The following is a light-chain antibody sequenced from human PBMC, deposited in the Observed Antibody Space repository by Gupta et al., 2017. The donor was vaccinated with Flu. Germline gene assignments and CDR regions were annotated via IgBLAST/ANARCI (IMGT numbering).Light chain of an antibody. J-gene: IGLJ3*02. V-gene: IGLV4-60*03. CDR2: LEGSGSY. CDR1: SAPCRSI. CDR3: ETWDSNIWV. Sequence: QPVLPHSSSALASLGSSVQFTCTLRSAPCRSIIACHHQQPGKAPRYLMKLEGSGSYNKGSGVPDRFSGSSSGADRDLTISNRQSEDEADYYCETWDSNIWVFGGGTKLTVL.